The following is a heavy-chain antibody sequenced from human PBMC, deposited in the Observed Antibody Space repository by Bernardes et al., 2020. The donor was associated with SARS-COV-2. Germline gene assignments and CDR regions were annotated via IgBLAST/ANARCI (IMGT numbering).Heavy chain of an antibody. Sequence: ETLSLTCTVSGGSISSSYWSWIRQPPGKGLEWIGYIYHSGNTNYNPSLDSRVSISVDTSKNQLSLRLTSVTAADTAVYYCARGQQLSVSYFDYWGQGTLVTVSS. CDR1: GGSISSSY. D-gene: IGHD6-13*01. J-gene: IGHJ4*02. V-gene: IGHV4-59*01. CDR2: IYHSGNT. CDR3: ARGQQLSVSYFDY.